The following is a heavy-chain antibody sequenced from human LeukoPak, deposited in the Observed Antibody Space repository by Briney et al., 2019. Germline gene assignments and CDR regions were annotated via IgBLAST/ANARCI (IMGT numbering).Heavy chain of an antibody. J-gene: IGHJ4*02. Sequence: SETLSLTCTVSGGSVSSSSYYWSWIRQPPGKGLEWIGYIDYSGSTNYNPSLKGRVTISVDTSKNHFSLKLRYVTAADTAVYYCARDRIREFDYWGQGTLVTVSS. D-gene: IGHD3-10*01. CDR3: ARDRIREFDY. CDR1: GGSVSSSSYY. CDR2: IDYSGST. V-gene: IGHV4-61*03.